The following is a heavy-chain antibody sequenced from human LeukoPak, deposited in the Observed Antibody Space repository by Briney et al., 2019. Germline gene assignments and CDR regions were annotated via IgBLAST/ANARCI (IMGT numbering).Heavy chain of an antibody. CDR1: GFTVSSNY. V-gene: IGHV3-53*01. J-gene: IGHJ4*02. Sequence: GGSLRLSCAASGFTVSSNYMTWVRQAPGKGLEWVSVIYSGGGTLYADSVKGRFTISRDKSKNTVYLQMNSLRVEDTAVYFCAMRNGDFPYYFDYWGQGTLVTVSS. D-gene: IGHD7-27*01. CDR2: IYSGGGT. CDR3: AMRNGDFPYYFDY.